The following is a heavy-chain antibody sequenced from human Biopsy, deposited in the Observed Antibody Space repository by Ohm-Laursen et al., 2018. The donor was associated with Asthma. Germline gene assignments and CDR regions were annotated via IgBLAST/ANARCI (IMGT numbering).Heavy chain of an antibody. D-gene: IGHD3-10*01. CDR3: ARLAHGSGSFFDF. CDR2: IFPGDSDT. Sequence: ESLRISCKASGYIFTSYWIDWVRQMPGKGLEWMGIIFPGDSDTIYSPSFQGQVTISADKSISTAYLQWSSLKASDTAIYYCARLAHGSGSFFDFWGQGTLVTVAS. J-gene: IGHJ4*02. CDR1: GYIFTSYW. V-gene: IGHV5-51*01.